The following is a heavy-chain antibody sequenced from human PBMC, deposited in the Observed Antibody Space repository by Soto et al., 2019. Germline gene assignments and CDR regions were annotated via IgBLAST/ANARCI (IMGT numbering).Heavy chain of an antibody. CDR1: GGSISSYY. D-gene: IGHD2-15*01. CDR3: ARRYGGTFDY. CDR2: IYYSGST. Sequence: PSETLSLTCTGSGGSISSYYWSWIRQPPGKRLEWIGYIYYSGSTNYNPSLKSRVTISVDTSKNQFSPKLSSVTAADTAVYYCARRYGGTFDYWGQGTLVTVSS. J-gene: IGHJ4*02. V-gene: IGHV4-59*08.